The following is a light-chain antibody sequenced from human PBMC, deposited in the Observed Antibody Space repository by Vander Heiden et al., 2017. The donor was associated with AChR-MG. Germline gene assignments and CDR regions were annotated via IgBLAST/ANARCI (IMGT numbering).Light chain of an antibody. CDR3: CSYAGSFSLV. J-gene: IGLJ2*01. Sequence: QSALTQPRSVSGSPGQSVTISCTGTSSDVGGYDYVSWYQQPPGKAPKLMIYGVSERPSGVPDRFSGSKSGNTASLTISGLQAEDEADYYCCSYAGSFSLVFGGGTKLTGL. V-gene: IGLV2-11*01. CDR2: GVS. CDR1: SSDVGGYDY.